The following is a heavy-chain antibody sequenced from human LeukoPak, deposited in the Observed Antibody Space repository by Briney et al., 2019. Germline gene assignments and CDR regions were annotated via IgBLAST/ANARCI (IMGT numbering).Heavy chain of an antibody. CDR1: GDSTVGYY. CDR2: VYRSGQS. V-gene: IGHV4-59*12. CDR3: ASGKYYYDDSASVNRASRTAFHI. Sequence: SETLSLTCSVSGDSTVGYYWGWIRQSPGRAPEWLAYVYRSGQSDYNSSLRGRATVSLDRSKTQVSLRLRSLTAADTAIYYCASGKYYYDDSASVNRASRTAFHIWAQGTMVLVSS. J-gene: IGHJ3*02. D-gene: IGHD3-22*01.